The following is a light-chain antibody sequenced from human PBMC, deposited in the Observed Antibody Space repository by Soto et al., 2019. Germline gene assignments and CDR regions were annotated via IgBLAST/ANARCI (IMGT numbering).Light chain of an antibody. J-gene: IGKJ1*01. Sequence: EIVLTQSPGTLSLSPGERATLSCRASQSVRSSYLAWYQQKPGQAPRPLIYGASRRPTGIPDRFSGSGSGTDFTLTISRLEPEDFAVYYCQQYGSSPPCTFGQGTKVEIK. CDR3: QQYGSSPPCT. V-gene: IGKV3-20*01. CDR1: QSVRSSY. CDR2: GAS.